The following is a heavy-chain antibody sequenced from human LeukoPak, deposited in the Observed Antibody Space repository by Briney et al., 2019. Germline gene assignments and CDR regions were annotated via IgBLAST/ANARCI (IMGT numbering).Heavy chain of an antibody. CDR3: ARGRGGDAFDI. Sequence: PSETLSLTCTVSGGSISSYYWSWIRQPPGKGLEWIGYIYYSGSTNYNPSLKSRVTISVDTSKNQFSLKLSSVTAADTAVYYCARGRGGDAFDIWGQGTMVTVSS. J-gene: IGHJ3*02. CDR2: IYYSGST. D-gene: IGHD3-10*01. V-gene: IGHV4-59*01. CDR1: GGSISSYY.